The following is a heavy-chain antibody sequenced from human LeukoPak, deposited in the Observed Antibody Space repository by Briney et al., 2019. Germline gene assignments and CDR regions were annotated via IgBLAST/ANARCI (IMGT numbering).Heavy chain of an antibody. V-gene: IGHV4-39*07. CDR1: GGSIRTTSYY. CDR2: IYYTGST. D-gene: IGHD3-10*01. Sequence: PSETLSLTCTVSGGSIRTTSYYWGWVRQPPGKGLEWIGNIYYTGSTYYNPSLKSRLTISLDKSKDQFSLKLTSATAADTAVYFCAKDQSRVRGAIDVWGKGTTVAV. CDR3: AKDQSRVRGAIDV. J-gene: IGHJ6*03.